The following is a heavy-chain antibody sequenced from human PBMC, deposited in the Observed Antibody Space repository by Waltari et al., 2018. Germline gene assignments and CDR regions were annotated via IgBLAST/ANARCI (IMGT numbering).Heavy chain of an antibody. CDR2: IIPILGIA. Sequence: QVQLVQSGAEVKKPGSSVKVSCKASGGTFSSYTISWVRQAPGQGLEWMGRIIPILGIANYAQKVQGRVTITADKSTSTADMELSSLRSEDTAVYYCAVVHRDGYNLDYWGQGTLVTVSS. CDR3: AVVHRDGYNLDY. V-gene: IGHV1-69*02. D-gene: IGHD5-12*01. CDR1: GGTFSSYT. J-gene: IGHJ4*02.